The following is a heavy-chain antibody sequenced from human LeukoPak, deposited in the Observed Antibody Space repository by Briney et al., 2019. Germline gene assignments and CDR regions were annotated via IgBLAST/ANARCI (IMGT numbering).Heavy chain of an antibody. CDR3: ARTSIGWFDP. J-gene: IGHJ5*02. CDR1: GGSISRSHYY. CDR2: MYYSGST. D-gene: IGHD3-22*01. Sequence: PSETLSLTCTVSGGSISRSHYYWGWVRQPPGKGLEWIASMYYSGSTYYNPSLKSRVTISVDTSKNQFSLKLNSVTAADTAVYYCARTSIGWFDPWGQGTQVTVSS. V-gene: IGHV4-39*07.